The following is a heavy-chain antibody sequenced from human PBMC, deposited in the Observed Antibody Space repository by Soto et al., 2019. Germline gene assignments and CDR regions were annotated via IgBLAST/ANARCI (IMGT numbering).Heavy chain of an antibody. D-gene: IGHD1-26*01. J-gene: IGHJ4*02. CDR3: ARRWGYSFDY. Sequence: QLQLQESGPGLVKPSETLSLTCTVSGGSISRYYWGWIRRPPGKGLEWIGSIYYSGSTYYNPSLKSRVTIPVDTSKTQFSLKLSSVTAADTAVYYCARRWGYSFDYWCQGTLVTVSS. V-gene: IGHV4-39*01. CDR2: IYYSGST. CDR1: GGSISRYY.